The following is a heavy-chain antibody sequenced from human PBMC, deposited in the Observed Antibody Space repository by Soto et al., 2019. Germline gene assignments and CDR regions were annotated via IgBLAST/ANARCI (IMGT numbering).Heavy chain of an antibody. CDR1: GFSFSTYG. Sequence: GGSLRLSCAAPGFSFSTYGMHWVRQAPGKGLEWVAFISNDGSNKYYADSVKGRFTISRDNSKNTLYLQMNSLRAEDTAVYYCAKGFGNCWAFDYWGQGTLVTVSS. V-gene: IGHV3-30*18. CDR2: ISNDGSNK. D-gene: IGHD1-7*01. J-gene: IGHJ4*02. CDR3: AKGFGNCWAFDY.